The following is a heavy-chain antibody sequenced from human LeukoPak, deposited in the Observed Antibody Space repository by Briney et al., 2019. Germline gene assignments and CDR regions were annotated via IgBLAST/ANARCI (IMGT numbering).Heavy chain of an antibody. J-gene: IGHJ3*02. CDR2: ISGSGGST. Sequence: PGGSLRLSCAASGFTFSSYAMSWVRQAPGKGLEWVSAISGSGGSTYYADSVKGRFTISRDNSKNPLYLQMNSLRAEDTAVYYCAKGHIVVVTASSDAFDIWGQGTMVTVSS. D-gene: IGHD2-21*02. CDR1: GFTFSSYA. CDR3: AKGHIVVVTASSDAFDI. V-gene: IGHV3-23*01.